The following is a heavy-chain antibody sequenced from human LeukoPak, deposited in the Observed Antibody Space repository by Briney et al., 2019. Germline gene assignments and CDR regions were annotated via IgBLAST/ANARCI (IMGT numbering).Heavy chain of an antibody. CDR2: IKQDGSEK. V-gene: IGHV3-7*01. CDR1: GFTFSSYW. J-gene: IGHJ5*02. CDR3: ARDPVVVTPTPLFDP. D-gene: IGHD2-21*02. Sequence: GGSVRLSCAASGFTFSSYWMSWVRQAPGKGLEWVANIKQDGSEKYYVDSVKGRFTISRDNAKNSLYLQMNSLRAEDTAIYYCARDPVVVTPTPLFDPWGQGTLVTVSS.